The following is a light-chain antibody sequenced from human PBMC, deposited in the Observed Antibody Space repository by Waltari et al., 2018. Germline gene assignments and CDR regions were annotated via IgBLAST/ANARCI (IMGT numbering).Light chain of an antibody. V-gene: IGKV3-15*01. Sequence: EKVMTQSPATLSVSPGERATLSCRASQGISSNLAWYQQKPGQAPMLLIYGASTRAIGIPARFSASGSGTEFTLTISSMQSEDFAVYYCQQYNNWPVTFGQGTRLEI. CDR1: QGISSN. CDR2: GAS. CDR3: QQYNNWPVT. J-gene: IGKJ5*01.